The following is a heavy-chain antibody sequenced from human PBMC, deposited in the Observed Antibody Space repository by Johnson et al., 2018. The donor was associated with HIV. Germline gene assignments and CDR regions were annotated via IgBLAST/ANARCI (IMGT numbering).Heavy chain of an antibody. CDR2: TRHKANSYTT. V-gene: IGHV3-72*01. J-gene: IGHJ3*02. Sequence: VQLVESGGGLVQPGGSLRLSCAVSGSTFSDHYLEWVRQAPWKGLEWVGLTRHKANSYTTEYAASVKGRFTISRDESKSSVYLQMNNLKTEDTAVYYCVRDRGYGSGAGCSGGAWHALDIWGQGTMVTVSS. D-gene: IGHD2-15*01. CDR1: GSTFSDHY. CDR3: VRDRGYGSGAGCSGGAWHALDI.